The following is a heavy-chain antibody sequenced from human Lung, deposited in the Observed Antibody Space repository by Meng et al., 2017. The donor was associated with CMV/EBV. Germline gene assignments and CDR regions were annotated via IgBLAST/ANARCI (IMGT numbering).Heavy chain of an antibody. J-gene: IGHJ4*02. CDR3: ARDRDTHYCYSDSCYGLAC. CDR1: GFTFRSYG. V-gene: IGHV3-48*04. Sequence: GEXXTISCAGSGFTFRSYGMSWVRQAPGRGLEWISYISATGDTIHYADSVKGRFTVSRDNTKSSVYLRMNSLGAEDTAVYYCARDRDTHYCYSDSCYGLACWXQGTXVTVSS. CDR2: ISATGDTI. D-gene: IGHD2/OR15-2a*01.